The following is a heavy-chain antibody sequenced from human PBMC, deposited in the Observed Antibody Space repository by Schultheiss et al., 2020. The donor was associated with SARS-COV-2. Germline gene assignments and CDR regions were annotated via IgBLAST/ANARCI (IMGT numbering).Heavy chain of an antibody. CDR1: GGSISSYY. CDR2: IYTSGST. D-gene: IGHD3-22*01. Sequence: SETLSLTCTVSGGSISSYYWSWIRQPAGKGLEWIGRIYTSGSTNYNPSLKSRVTMSVDTSKNQFSLKLSSVTAADTAVYYCARMTGYYYDSSGYSHFDYWGQGTLVTVSS. V-gene: IGHV4-4*07. CDR3: ARMTGYYYDSSGYSHFDY. J-gene: IGHJ4*02.